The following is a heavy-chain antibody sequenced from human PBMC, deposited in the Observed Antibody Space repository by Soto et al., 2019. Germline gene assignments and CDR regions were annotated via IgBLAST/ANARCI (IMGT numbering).Heavy chain of an antibody. CDR2: ISAYNGNT. CDR1: GYTFTSYG. Sequence: ASVKVSCKASGYTFTSYGISWVRQAPGQGLEWMGWISAYNGNTNYAQKLQGRVTMTTDTSTSTAYMELRSLRSDDTAVYYCARTPYYDILTGYGDYWGQGTQVTVSS. J-gene: IGHJ4*02. V-gene: IGHV1-18*01. CDR3: ARTPYYDILTGYGDY. D-gene: IGHD3-9*01.